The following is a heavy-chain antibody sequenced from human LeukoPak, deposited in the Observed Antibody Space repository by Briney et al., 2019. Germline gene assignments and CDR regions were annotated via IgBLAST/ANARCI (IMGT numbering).Heavy chain of an antibody. Sequence: GGSLRLSCAASGFTFSSYAMSWVRQAPGKGLEWVSAISGSGSTIYYADSVKGRFTISRDDAKNSLYLQMNSLRAEDTAIYYCARALWFGGQGTLVTVSS. CDR3: ARALWF. D-gene: IGHD3-10*01. CDR2: ISGSGSTI. V-gene: IGHV3-23*01. CDR1: GFTFSSYA. J-gene: IGHJ4*02.